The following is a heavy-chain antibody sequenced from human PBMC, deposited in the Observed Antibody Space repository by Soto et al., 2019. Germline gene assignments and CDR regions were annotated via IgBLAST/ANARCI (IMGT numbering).Heavy chain of an antibody. CDR2: IGTAGDT. CDR3: ARVLNDYSNYYYYGMDV. CDR1: GFTFSSYD. J-gene: IGHJ6*02. V-gene: IGHV3-13*01. D-gene: IGHD4-4*01. Sequence: TGGSLRLSCAASGFTFSSYDMHWVRQATGKGLEWVSAIGTAGDTYYPGSVKGRFTISRENAKNSLYLQMNSLRAEDTAVYYCARVLNDYSNYYYYGMDVWGQGTTVTVSS.